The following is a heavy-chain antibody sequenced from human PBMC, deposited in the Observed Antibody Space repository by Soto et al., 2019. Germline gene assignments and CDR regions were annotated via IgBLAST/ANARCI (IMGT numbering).Heavy chain of an antibody. D-gene: IGHD2-21*02. CDR3: ARDFCGGDCYSIDY. CDR2: IWYDGTKQ. Sequence: GGSLRLSCAASGFSFSRYGMHWVRQAPGKGLEWVAVIWYDGTKQYYADSVKGRFTISRDNSKNTLYLQMNSLRAEDTAVYYCARDFCGGDCYSIDYWGQGTLVTVSS. CDR1: GFSFSRYG. V-gene: IGHV3-33*01. J-gene: IGHJ4*02.